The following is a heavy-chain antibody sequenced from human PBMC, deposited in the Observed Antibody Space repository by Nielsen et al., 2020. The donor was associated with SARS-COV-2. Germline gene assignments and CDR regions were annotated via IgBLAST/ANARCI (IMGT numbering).Heavy chain of an antibody. CDR2: IKQDGSEK. D-gene: IGHD2-2*01. J-gene: IGHJ6*02. V-gene: IGHV3-7*01. Sequence: GGSLRLSCAASGFTFSDYYMSWIRQAPGKGLEWVANIKQDGSEKYYVDSVKGRFTISRDNAKNSLYLQMNSLRAEDTAVYYCAREDIVVVPAAMGGFEGYYGMDVWGQGTTVTVSS. CDR3: AREDIVVVPAAMGGFEGYYGMDV. CDR1: GFTFSDYY.